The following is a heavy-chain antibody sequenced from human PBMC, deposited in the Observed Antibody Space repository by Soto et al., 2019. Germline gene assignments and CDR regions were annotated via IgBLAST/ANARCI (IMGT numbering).Heavy chain of an antibody. CDR3: TRGLKNSYDNLPETVRGFDY. CDR2: IIPILGIA. V-gene: IGHV1-69*02. D-gene: IGHD3-9*01. J-gene: IGHJ4*02. CDR1: GGTFSSYT. Sequence: QVQLVQSGAEVKKPGSSVKVSCKASGGTFSSYTISWVRQAPGQGLEWMGRIIPILGIANYAQKFQGRVTITADKSTSTAYMGLSSQRCEDTAVYYCTRGLKNSYDNLPETVRGFDYWGEGTLVTVSS.